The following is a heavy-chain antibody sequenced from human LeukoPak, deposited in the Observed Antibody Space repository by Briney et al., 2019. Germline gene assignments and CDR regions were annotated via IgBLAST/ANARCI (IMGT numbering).Heavy chain of an antibody. J-gene: IGHJ5*02. D-gene: IGHD1-7*01. V-gene: IGHV4-30-4*08. CDR3: ARTPRVTGTTYFDWFDP. Sequence: SETLSLTCTVSGGSISSGDYYWSWIRPPPGKGLEWIGYIYYSGSAYYSPSLKSRVTISVDTSKNQFSLKLSSVTAADTAVYYCARTPRVTGTTYFDWFDPWGQGTLVTVSS. CDR2: IYYSGSA. CDR1: GGSISSGDYY.